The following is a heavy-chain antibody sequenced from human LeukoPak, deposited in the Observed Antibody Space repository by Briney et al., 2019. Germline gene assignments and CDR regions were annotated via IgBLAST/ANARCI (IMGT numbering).Heavy chain of an antibody. CDR1: GASISSSSYY. V-gene: IGHV4-39*01. CDR2: IYYSGST. J-gene: IGHJ4*02. D-gene: IGHD5-18*01. CDR3: ARHNALRGYSYGEADY. Sequence: SETPSLTCTVSGASISSSSYYWGWVRQPPGKGLEWIGSIYYSGSTYYHPALKSRVTISVDTSKNQFSLKLSSVTAADTAVYYCARHNALRGYSYGEADYWGQGTLVTVSS.